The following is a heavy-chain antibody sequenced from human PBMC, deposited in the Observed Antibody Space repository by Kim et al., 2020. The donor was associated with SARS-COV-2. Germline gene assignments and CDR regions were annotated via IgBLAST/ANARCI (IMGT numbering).Heavy chain of an antibody. D-gene: IGHD3-10*01. Sequence: GGSLRLSCAASGFTFINNYMSWVRQAPEKGLECVANILEGGSEKYYVDSVKGRFTISRDNVNNILYLQMDSLRADDTGVYYCVRVSSALENWGQGALVTVSS. CDR3: VRVSSALEN. V-gene: IGHV3-7*01. CDR2: ILEGGSEK. J-gene: IGHJ4*02. CDR1: GFTFINNY.